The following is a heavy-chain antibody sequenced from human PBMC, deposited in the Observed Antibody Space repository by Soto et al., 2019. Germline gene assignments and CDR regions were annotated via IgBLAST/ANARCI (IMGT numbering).Heavy chain of an antibody. CDR2: IYYSGST. CDR3: ARATAVVAATKAFDY. J-gene: IGHJ4*02. V-gene: IGHV4-31*03. D-gene: IGHD2-15*01. CDR1: GGSISRGGYY. Sequence: QVQLQESGPGLVKPSQTLSLTCTVSGGSISRGGYYWSWIRQHPGKGLEWIGYIYYSGSTYYNPSLKSRVTISVDTSKNQFSLKLSSVTAADTAVYYCARATAVVAATKAFDYWGQGTLVTVSS.